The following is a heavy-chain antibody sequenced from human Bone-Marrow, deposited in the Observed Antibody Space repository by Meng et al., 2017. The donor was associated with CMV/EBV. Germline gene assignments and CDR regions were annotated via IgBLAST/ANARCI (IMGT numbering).Heavy chain of an antibody. D-gene: IGHD5-18*01. Sequence: SCAASGFTFSSYWMHWVRQAPGKGLVWVSRINSDGSSTSYADSVKGRFTISRDNAKNTLYLQMNSLRAEDTAVYYCAGSSRYSYGYVKYWGQGTLVTVSS. CDR3: AGSSRYSYGYVKY. V-gene: IGHV3-74*01. CDR2: INSDGSST. J-gene: IGHJ4*02. CDR1: GFTFSSYW.